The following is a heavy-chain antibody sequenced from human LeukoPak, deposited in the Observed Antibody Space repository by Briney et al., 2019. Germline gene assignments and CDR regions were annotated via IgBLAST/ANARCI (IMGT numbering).Heavy chain of an antibody. CDR1: GGSFSGYY. J-gene: IGHJ6*04. CDR2: INHSGST. CDR3: AGLKVVVITHYYYYYGMDV. D-gene: IGHD3-22*01. V-gene: IGHV4-34*01. Sequence: PSETLSLTCAVYGGSFSGYYWSWIRQPPGKGLEWIGEINHSGSTNYNPSLKSRVTISVDTSKNQFSLKLSSVTAADTAVYYCAGLKVVVITHYYYYYGMDVWGKGTTVTVSS.